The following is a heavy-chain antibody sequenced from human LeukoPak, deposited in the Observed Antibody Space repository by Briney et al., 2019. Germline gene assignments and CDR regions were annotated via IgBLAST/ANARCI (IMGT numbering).Heavy chain of an antibody. D-gene: IGHD4-17*01. J-gene: IGHJ2*01. CDR1: GYTFTSYD. CDR3: ARAGSMGLRYWYFDL. V-gene: IGHV1-8*01. CDR2: MSPNSGDT. Sequence: GASVKVSCKASGYTFTSYDFNWVRQATGQRPEWMGWMSPNSGDTGYAQKFQDRVTMTRNTSISTAYMELSSLRSDDTAVYYCARAGSMGLRYWYFDLWGRGTLVTVSS.